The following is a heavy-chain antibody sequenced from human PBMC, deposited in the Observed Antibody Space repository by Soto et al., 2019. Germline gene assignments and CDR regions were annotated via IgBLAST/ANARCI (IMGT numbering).Heavy chain of an antibody. V-gene: IGHV3-30*03. CDR2: ISFDGSQK. D-gene: IGHD5-18*01. J-gene: IGHJ4*02. Sequence: GGSLRLSCAASGFTFRSYGMHWVRQAPGKGLEWVTLISFDGSQKFYADSVKGRFTLSRDNSKNTLYLQMNSLRAEDTAVYYCARDQGYSHYWGQGTLVTVSS. CDR3: ARDQGYSHY. CDR1: GFTFRSYG.